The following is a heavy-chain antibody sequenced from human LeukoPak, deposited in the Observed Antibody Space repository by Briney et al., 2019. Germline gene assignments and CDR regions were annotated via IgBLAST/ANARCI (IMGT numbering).Heavy chain of an antibody. J-gene: IGHJ4*02. V-gene: IGHV1-18*01. CDR2: ISAYNGNT. CDR1: GYTFTSYG. Sequence: ASVNVSCKASGYTFTSYGISWVRQAPGQGLEWMGWISAYNGNTNYAQKLQGRVTMTTDTSTSTAYMELRSLRSDDTAVYYCASSDGYRQWLTYWGQGTLVTVSS. D-gene: IGHD6-19*01. CDR3: ASSDGYRQWLTY.